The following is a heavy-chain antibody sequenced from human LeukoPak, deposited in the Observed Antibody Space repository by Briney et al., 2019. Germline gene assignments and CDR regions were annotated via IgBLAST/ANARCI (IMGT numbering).Heavy chain of an antibody. CDR3: TRWYYDSSGYRYFDY. CDR1: GVSISTYY. D-gene: IGHD3-22*01. CDR2: IDYSGNT. V-gene: IGHV4-59*12. J-gene: IGHJ4*02. Sequence: ASETLSLTCTVSGVSISTYYWTWIRQPPGKGLEWIGNIDYSGNTKYNPSLKSRVTISVDTSKNHFSLKLSSVTAADTAVYYCTRWYYDSSGYRYFDYWGQGTLVIVSS.